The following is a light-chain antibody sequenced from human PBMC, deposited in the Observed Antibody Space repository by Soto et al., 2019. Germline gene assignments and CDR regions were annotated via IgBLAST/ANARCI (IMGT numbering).Light chain of an antibody. V-gene: IGLV2-14*03. Sequence: QSALTQPASVSGSPGQSITISCTGTSSDVGGYNYISWYQQHPGKAPKFIIYDVRNRPSGVSNRFSGSRSGNTASLTISGLKAEDEADYYCSSYTSSNTVIVGGGTKLTVL. CDR1: SSDVGGYNY. J-gene: IGLJ2*01. CDR2: DVR. CDR3: SSYTSSNTVI.